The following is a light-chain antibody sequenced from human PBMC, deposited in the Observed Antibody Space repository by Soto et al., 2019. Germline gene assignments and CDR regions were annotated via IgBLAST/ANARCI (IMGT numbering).Light chain of an antibody. CDR2: AAS. V-gene: IGKV1-9*01. CDR3: QHLNSYPIT. J-gene: IGKJ5*01. CDR1: QGISSY. Sequence: DIQMTQSPSFLSASVGERVTITCGASQGISSYLAWYQQKPGKAPKLLIYAASTLQSGVPSRFSGSGSGTEFTLTISSLQPEDFATYYCQHLNSYPITFGQGTRLEIK.